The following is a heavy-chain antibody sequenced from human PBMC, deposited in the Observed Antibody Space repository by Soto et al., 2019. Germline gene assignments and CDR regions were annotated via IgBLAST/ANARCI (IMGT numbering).Heavy chain of an antibody. Sequence: ASVKVSCKASGYTFTSYGLSWVRQAPGQGLEWMGWISAYNGNTNYAQKLQGRVTMTTDTSTSTAYMELRSLRSDDTAVYYCARDVTYYDFWSGYSFDYWGQGTLVTVSS. CDR3: ARDVTYYDFWSGYSFDY. CDR1: GYTFTSYG. CDR2: ISAYNGNT. V-gene: IGHV1-18*01. D-gene: IGHD3-3*01. J-gene: IGHJ4*02.